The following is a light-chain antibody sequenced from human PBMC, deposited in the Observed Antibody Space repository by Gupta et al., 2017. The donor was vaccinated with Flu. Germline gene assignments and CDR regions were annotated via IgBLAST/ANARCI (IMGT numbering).Light chain of an antibody. J-gene: IGKJ1*01. Sequence: GERATLSCRASQRISTRVAWYQQRPGQPPRFLIYAASTSGTGVPARFSGSGSGTEFTFTISNVQSEDFGVYYCQQFYSWPRTFGQGTKVEI. V-gene: IGKV3-15*01. CDR1: QRISTR. CDR2: AAS. CDR3: QQFYSWPRT.